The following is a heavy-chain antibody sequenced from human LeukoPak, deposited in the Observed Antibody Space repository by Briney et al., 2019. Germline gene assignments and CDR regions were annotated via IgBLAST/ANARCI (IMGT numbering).Heavy chain of an antibody. Sequence: PGGSLRLSCAASGFTVSSTHMSWVRQAPGKGLEWVSLIYRDGSIHYADSVKGRFTISRDNSKNTLYLQMNSLRAEDTAVYYCARDPAEEALDYWGQGTLVTVSS. CDR2: IYRDGSI. CDR3: ARDPAEEALDY. CDR1: GFTVSSTH. V-gene: IGHV3-53*05. J-gene: IGHJ4*02.